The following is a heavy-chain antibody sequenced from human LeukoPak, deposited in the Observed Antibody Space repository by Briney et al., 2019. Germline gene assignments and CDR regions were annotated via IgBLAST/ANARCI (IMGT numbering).Heavy chain of an antibody. CDR3: ARVGQWLPDY. D-gene: IGHD6-19*01. V-gene: IGHV4-61*02. J-gene: IGHJ4*02. CDR1: GGSISSGSYY. Sequence: SQNLSLTCTVSGGSISSGSYYWSWIRQPAGKGLEWIGRIFTSGSTNYSPSLKSRVTISVDTSKNQFSLKLSSVTAADTAVYYCARVGQWLPDYWGQGTLVTVSS. CDR2: IFTSGST.